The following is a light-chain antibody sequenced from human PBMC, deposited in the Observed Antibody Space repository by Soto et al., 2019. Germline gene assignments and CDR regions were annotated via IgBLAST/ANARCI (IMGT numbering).Light chain of an antibody. V-gene: IGKV3-20*01. CDR2: GAS. CDR1: QSVSSIY. J-gene: IGKJ1*01. CDR3: QQYGSSWT. Sequence: EIVLTQSPGTLSLSPGERATLSCRASQSVSSIYLAWFQQKPGQAPRLLIYGASNRATGIPDRSSGSGSGTDFTLTISGLEPEDFAVYFCQQYGSSWTFGQGTKVDIK.